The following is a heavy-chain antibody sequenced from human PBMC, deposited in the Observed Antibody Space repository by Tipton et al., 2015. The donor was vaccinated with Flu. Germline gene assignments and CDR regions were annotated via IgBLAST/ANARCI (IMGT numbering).Heavy chain of an antibody. J-gene: IGHJ4*02. CDR3: VSQYYYDSSGYPPPFDN. CDR1: EHRFTTHW. Sequence: QLVQSGPEVKKPGESVKISCKDSEHRFTTHWIGWVRQLPGKGLEWMRIIYPGDSDTRYSPSFRGQVTISADKSISTAYLQWSSLKASDTAMYYCVSQYYYDSSGYPPPFDNWGQGTLVTVSS. V-gene: IGHV5-51*03. D-gene: IGHD3-22*01. CDR2: IYPGDSDT.